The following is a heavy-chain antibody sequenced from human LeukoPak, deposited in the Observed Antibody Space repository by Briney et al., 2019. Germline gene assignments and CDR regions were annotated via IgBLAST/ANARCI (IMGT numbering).Heavy chain of an antibody. CDR3: ATLKVLSSGYYPVHNWFDP. V-gene: IGHV3-30*04. D-gene: IGHD3-22*01. J-gene: IGHJ5*02. Sequence: GGSLRLSCAASGFTFSSYAMHWVRQALGKGLEWVAVISYDGSNKYYADSVKGRFTISRDNSKNTLYLQMNSLRAEDTAVYYCATLKVLSSGYYPVHNWFDPWGQGTLVTVSS. CDR1: GFTFSSYA. CDR2: ISYDGSNK.